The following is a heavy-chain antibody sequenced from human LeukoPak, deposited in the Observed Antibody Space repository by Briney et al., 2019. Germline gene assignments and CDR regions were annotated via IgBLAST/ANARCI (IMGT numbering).Heavy chain of an antibody. D-gene: IGHD3-10*01. J-gene: IGHJ4*02. CDR2: INHSGST. V-gene: IGHV4-34*01. CDR3: ARVGYYGSGSYFSIDY. Sequence: SETLSLTCAVYGGSFSGYYWSWIRQPPGKGLEWIGEINHSGSTNYNPSLKSRVTISVDTSKNQFSLKLSFVTAADTAVYYCARVGYYGSGSYFSIDYWGQGTLVTVSS. CDR1: GGSFSGYY.